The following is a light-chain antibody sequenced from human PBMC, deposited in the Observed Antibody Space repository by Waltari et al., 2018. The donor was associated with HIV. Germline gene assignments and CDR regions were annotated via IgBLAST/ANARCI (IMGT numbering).Light chain of an antibody. CDR3: QQYRGSPGFT. V-gene: IGKV3-20*01. J-gene: IGKJ3*01. Sequence: EIVLTQSPGTLSLSPGERATLSCRASQSVSNSYLAWYQQKPGQAPRLLIYGTSSRATGIPDRFSGSGSGTDFTLTIGRLEPEDFAVYYCQQYRGSPGFTFGPGTKVDI. CDR2: GTS. CDR1: QSVSNSY.